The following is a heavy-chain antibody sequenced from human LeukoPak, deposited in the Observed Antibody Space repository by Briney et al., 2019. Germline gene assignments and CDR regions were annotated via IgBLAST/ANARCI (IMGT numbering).Heavy chain of an antibody. CDR1: GFTFSRYW. J-gene: IGHJ3*02. D-gene: IGHD6-13*01. CDR3: ARFARTSSSWYWDDAFDI. CDR2: IKEDGSEK. Sequence: GGSLRLSCAASGFTFSRYWMSWVRQAPGKGLEWVANIKEDGSEKNYVDSVKGRFTISRDNAKNSLYLQMNSLRAEDTAVYYCARFARTSSSWYWDDAFDIWGQGTMVTVSS. V-gene: IGHV3-7*01.